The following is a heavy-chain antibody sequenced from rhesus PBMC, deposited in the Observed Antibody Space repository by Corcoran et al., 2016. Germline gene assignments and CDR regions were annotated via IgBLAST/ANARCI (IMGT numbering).Heavy chain of an antibody. Sequence: QVQLQESGPGVVKPSETLSLTCAVSGGTISSGYCYWSWIRQPPGKGLEWIGGIYSKSASTNHTPSLKIRVTISKATSTTQFSLKLSSVTATDAAVYYCAREGSSGWFRFDYWGQGVLVTVSS. D-gene: IGHD6-31*01. CDR3: AREGSSGWFRFDY. CDR2: IYSKSAST. CDR1: GGTISSGYCY. V-gene: IGHV4S12*01. J-gene: IGHJ4*01.